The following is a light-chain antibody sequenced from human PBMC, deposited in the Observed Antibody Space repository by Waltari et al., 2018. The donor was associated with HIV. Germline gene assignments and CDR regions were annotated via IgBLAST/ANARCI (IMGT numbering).Light chain of an antibody. CDR1: QTVTRW. J-gene: IGKJ5*01. V-gene: IGKV1D-16*01. Sequence: DVQMTQSPSSLSASVGDRVTITCRASQTVTRWLAWYQQKPGKAPRSLIYAASSLQSGVPSRFSGSGGGTNFTLTISGLQPEDFATYYCQQYNSHPITFGQGTRLDLK. CDR3: QQYNSHPIT. CDR2: AAS.